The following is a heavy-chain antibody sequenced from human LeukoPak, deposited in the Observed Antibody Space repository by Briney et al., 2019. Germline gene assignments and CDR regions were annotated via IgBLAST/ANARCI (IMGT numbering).Heavy chain of an antibody. CDR1: GFTFDDYT. CDR3: AKGIPERHPGIDYYYYGMDV. CDR2: ISWDGGST. V-gene: IGHV3-43*01. Sequence: PGGSLRLSCAASGFTFDDYTMHWVRQAPGKGLEWVSLISWDGGSTYYADSVKGRFTISRDNSKNSLYLQMNSLRTEDTALYYCAKGIPERHPGIDYYYYGMDVWGQGTTVTVSS. D-gene: IGHD1-1*01. J-gene: IGHJ6*02.